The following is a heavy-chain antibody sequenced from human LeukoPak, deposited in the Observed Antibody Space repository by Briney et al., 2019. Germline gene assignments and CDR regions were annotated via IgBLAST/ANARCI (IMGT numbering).Heavy chain of an antibody. CDR1: GFTFSSFA. J-gene: IGHJ4*02. CDR3: AKDQYYYDSSGYLFDY. D-gene: IGHD3-22*01. V-gene: IGHV3-30*18. CDR2: ISYDGSKK. Sequence: GGSLRLSCAASGFTFSSFAIHWGRQAPGKGLEWVAVISYDGSKKFYADSVKGRFTISRDNSKNTLYLQMNSLRAEDTAVYYCAKDQYYYDSSGYLFDYWGQGTLVTVSS.